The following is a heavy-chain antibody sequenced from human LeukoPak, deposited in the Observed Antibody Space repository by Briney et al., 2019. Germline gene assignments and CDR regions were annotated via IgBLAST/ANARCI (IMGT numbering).Heavy chain of an antibody. Sequence: PSETLSLTCTVSGGSISGYYWSWFRQPPGMGLEWIGYIYYTGSPNYNPSLKSRVTISVDTSNNQFSLRLSSVTAADTAVYSCARHANDGDYPLAYWRQGTLVTVSS. D-gene: IGHD4-17*01. CDR2: IYYTGSP. J-gene: IGHJ4*02. V-gene: IGHV4-59*08. CDR3: ARHANDGDYPLAY. CDR1: GGSISGYY.